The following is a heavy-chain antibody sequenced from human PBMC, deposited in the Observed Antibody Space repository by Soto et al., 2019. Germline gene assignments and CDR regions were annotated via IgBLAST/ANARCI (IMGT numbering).Heavy chain of an antibody. CDR3: ATGSYCSSTSCYHNWFDP. CDR2: FDPEDGET. Sequence: ASGKVSCKVSGYTLTELSMHGVRQAPGKGLEWMGGFDPEDGETIYAQKFQGRVTMTEDTSTDTAYMELSSLRSEDTAVYYCATGSYCSSTSCYHNWFDPWGQGTLVTVSS. D-gene: IGHD2-2*01. CDR1: GYTLTELS. J-gene: IGHJ5*02. V-gene: IGHV1-24*01.